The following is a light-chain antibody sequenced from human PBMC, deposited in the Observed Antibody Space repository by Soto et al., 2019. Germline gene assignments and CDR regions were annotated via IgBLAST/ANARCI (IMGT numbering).Light chain of an antibody. Sequence: EIVXTQSPXTLSVSPGERATLSCRASQSVSSNLAWYQQKPGQAPRLLIYGASNRATGIPARFSGSGSGTDFTLTISSLEPEDFAVYFCHQRSNWLYTFGQGTKLEIK. CDR1: QSVSSN. CDR3: HQRSNWLYT. J-gene: IGKJ2*01. V-gene: IGKV3-11*01. CDR2: GAS.